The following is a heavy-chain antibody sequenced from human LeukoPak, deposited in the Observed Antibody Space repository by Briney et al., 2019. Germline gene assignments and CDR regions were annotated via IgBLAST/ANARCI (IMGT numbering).Heavy chain of an antibody. Sequence: NPSETLSLTCAVYGGSFSGYYWSWIRQPPGKGLEWIGEINHSGSTNYNPSLKSRVTISVDTSKNQFSLKLSSVTAADTAVYYCARGLNWNYSDYYYGMDVWGQGTTVTVSS. D-gene: IGHD1-7*01. CDR2: INHSGST. J-gene: IGHJ6*02. CDR1: GGSFSGYY. V-gene: IGHV4-34*01. CDR3: ARGLNWNYSDYYYGMDV.